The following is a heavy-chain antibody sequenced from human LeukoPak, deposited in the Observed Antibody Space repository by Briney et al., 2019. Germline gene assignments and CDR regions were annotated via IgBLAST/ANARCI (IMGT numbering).Heavy chain of an antibody. J-gene: IGHJ4*02. D-gene: IGHD1-26*01. V-gene: IGHV3-64*01. CDR2: ISSNGGST. CDR1: GFTFSSYS. CDR3: ARVGYSGSYSDY. Sequence: VGSLRLSCAASGFTFSSYSMNWVRQAPGKGLEYVSAISSNGGSTYYANSVKGRFAISRDNSKNTLYLQMGSLRAEDMAVYYCARVGYSGSYSDYWGQGTLVTVSS.